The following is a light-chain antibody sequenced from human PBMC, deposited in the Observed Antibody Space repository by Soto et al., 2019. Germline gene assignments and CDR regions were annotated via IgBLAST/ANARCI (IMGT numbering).Light chain of an antibody. V-gene: IGKV3-15*01. CDR2: GAS. J-gene: IGKJ1*01. Sequence: EIVMTQSPATLSVSPGERATLSCRASRSVSSNLAWYQQRPGKAPRLLIYGASTRATGIPARFSGSGSGTEFTLTISSLQSEDFAVYYCQQYNNWPTWTFGQGTKVEIK. CDR3: QQYNNWPTWT. CDR1: RSVSSN.